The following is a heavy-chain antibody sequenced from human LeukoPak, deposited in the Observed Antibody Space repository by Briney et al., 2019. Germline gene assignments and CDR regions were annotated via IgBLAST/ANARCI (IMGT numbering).Heavy chain of an antibody. CDR3: TTDAGYCSSTSCPSGHYYYMDV. J-gene: IGHJ6*03. V-gene: IGHV3-15*01. CDR1: GITFSNAR. Sequence: GSLRLSCAASGITFSNARMSWVRPAPGKGPEWVGRIKSKTDGRTTDYPAPVKGRFTIPREDSKTTLYLQMNSLKTEDTAVYYCTTDAGYCSSTSCPSGHYYYMDVWGKGTTVTVSS. D-gene: IGHD2-2*03. CDR2: IKSKTDGRTT.